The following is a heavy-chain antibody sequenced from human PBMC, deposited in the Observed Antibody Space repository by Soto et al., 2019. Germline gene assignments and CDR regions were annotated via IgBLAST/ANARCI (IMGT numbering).Heavy chain of an antibody. CDR2: ISYDGSNK. J-gene: IGHJ3*02. CDR1: GYTFSRYA. D-gene: IGHD2-15*01. Sequence: QVQLVQSGAEVKKPGASVKVSCKASGYTFSRYAMHWVRQAPGKGLEWVAVISYDGSNKYYADSVKGRFTISRDNSKNTLYLQMNSLRAEDTAVYYCARDGSGDCSGGSCYSMKAFDIWGQGTMVTVSS. V-gene: IGHV3-30-3*01. CDR3: ARDGSGDCSGGSCYSMKAFDI.